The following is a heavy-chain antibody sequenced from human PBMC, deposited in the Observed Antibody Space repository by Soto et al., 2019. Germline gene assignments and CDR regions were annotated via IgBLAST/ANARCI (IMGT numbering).Heavy chain of an antibody. Sequence: SVNVSCKSSGGTFSSYSISWVRQAPGQGLECMGWIIPIFGKANYAQKLQGRVTITADKSTSSAYMELSSLRSEDTAVYYCARDLNFRYSSSLFYWGQGTLVTVSS. J-gene: IGHJ4*02. CDR3: ARDLNFRYSSSLFY. CDR1: GGTFSSYS. V-gene: IGHV1-69*06. CDR2: IIPIFGKA. D-gene: IGHD6-13*01.